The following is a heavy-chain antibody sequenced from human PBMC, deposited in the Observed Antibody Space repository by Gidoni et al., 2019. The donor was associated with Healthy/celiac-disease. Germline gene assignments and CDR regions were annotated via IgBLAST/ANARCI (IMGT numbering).Heavy chain of an antibody. CDR1: GGSFSGYY. V-gene: IGHV4-34*01. CDR2: INHSGST. J-gene: IGHJ4*02. Sequence: QVQLQQWGAGLLKPSETLSLTCAVYGGSFSGYYWSWIRQPPGKGLEWIGEINHSGSTNYNPSLKRRVTISVDTSKNQFSLKLSSVTAADTAVYYCARVRGSGPLPGDYWGQGTLVTVSS. CDR3: ARVRGSGPLPGDY. D-gene: IGHD3-10*01.